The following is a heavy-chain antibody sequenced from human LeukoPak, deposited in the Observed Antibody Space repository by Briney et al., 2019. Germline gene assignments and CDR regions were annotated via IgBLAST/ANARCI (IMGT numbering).Heavy chain of an antibody. J-gene: IGHJ3*02. CDR3: ARSSPLGYCSSTSCYPSNAFDI. Sequence: GPVKVSCKASGYTFTGYYMHWVRQAPGQGLEWMGWINPNSGGTNYAQKFQGRVTMTRDTSISTAYMELSRLRSDDTAVYYCARSSPLGYCSSTSCYPSNAFDIWGQGTMVTVSS. D-gene: IGHD2-2*01. V-gene: IGHV1-2*02. CDR2: INPNSGGT. CDR1: GYTFTGYY.